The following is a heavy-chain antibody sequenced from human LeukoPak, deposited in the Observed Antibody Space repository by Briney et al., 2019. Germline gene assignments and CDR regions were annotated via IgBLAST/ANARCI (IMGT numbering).Heavy chain of an antibody. V-gene: IGHV3-13*01. J-gene: IGHJ6*03. CDR2: IGTASDT. D-gene: IGHD1-1*01. CDR3: ARGPPRGKYYYMDV. CDR1: GFTFSSFD. Sequence: GGSLRLSCAASGFTFSSFDMHWVRQPTGQGLEWVSTIGTASDTYYPGSVEGRFTLPRDNAKNPLYLQMNSLTAGDTAVYYCARGPPRGKYYYMDVWGKGTTVTVSS.